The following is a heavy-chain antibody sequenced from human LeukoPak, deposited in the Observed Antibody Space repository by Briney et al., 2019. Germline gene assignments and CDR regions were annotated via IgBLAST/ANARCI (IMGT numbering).Heavy chain of an antibody. CDR1: GFTFSSYA. D-gene: IGHD3-10*01. J-gene: IGHJ4*02. Sequence: GGSLRLSCAASGFTFSSYAMTWVRQTPGKGLEWVSFISGSGGSTYYADSVKGRFTISRDNSKNTLYLQMNSLRAEDTAVYYCAKVLYYGSGSYPTYYFDYWGQGTLVTVSS. CDR3: AKVLYYGSGSYPTYYFDY. V-gene: IGHV3-23*01. CDR2: ISGSGGST.